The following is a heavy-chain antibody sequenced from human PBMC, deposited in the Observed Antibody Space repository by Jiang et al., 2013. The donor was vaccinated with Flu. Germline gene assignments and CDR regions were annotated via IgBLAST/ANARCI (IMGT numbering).Heavy chain of an antibody. D-gene: IGHD5-12*01. CDR2: IYYSGST. CDR3: AREAVATITPDNWFDP. V-gene: IGHV4-31*03. Sequence: GPGLVKPSQTLSLTCTVSGGSISSGGYYWSWIRQHPGKGLEWIGYIYYSGSTYYNPSLKSRVTISVDTSKNQFSLKLSSVTAADTAVYYCAREAVATITPDNWFDPWGQGTLVTVSS. CDR1: GGSISSGGYY. J-gene: IGHJ5*02.